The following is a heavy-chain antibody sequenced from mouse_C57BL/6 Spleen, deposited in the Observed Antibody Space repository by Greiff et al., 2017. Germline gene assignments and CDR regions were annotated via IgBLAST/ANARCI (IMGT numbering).Heavy chain of an antibody. CDR1: GFTFSSYG. CDR3: ARHGDSSGADFDY. D-gene: IGHD3-2*02. Sequence: EVMLVESGGDLVKPGGSLKLSCAASGFTFSSYGMSWVRQTPDKRLEWVATISSGGSYTYYPDSVKGRFTISRDNAKNTLYLQMSSLKSEDTAMYYCARHGDSSGADFDYWGQGTTLTVSS. J-gene: IGHJ2*01. CDR2: ISSGGSYT. V-gene: IGHV5-6*01.